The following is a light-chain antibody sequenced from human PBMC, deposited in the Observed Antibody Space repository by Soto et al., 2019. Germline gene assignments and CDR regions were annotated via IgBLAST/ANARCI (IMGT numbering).Light chain of an antibody. CDR1: QSVSSSY. J-gene: IGKJ3*01. Sequence: EIVLTQSPGTLSLSPGERATLSCRASQSVSSSYLAWYQQKPGQAPRLLIYGASCTATGIPDRFSGSGSGTDFTLTISRLEPEDFAVYYCQQYGSSSFTFGPGTKVDIK. CDR3: QQYGSSSFT. V-gene: IGKV3-20*01. CDR2: GAS.